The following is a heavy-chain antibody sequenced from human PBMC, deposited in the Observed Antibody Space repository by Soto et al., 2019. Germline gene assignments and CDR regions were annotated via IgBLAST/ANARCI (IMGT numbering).Heavy chain of an antibody. CDR1: GFTFSSYG. Sequence: GGSLRLSGAGCGFTFSSYGMHWVLQAPGNGLEWVPVIPYDGSNKYYADSVKGRFTISRDNSKNTLYLHMNSLTAEDTALYYCAQHPVLTAWHGYYGMDVSRQGTTVTVPS. D-gene: IGHD3-9*01. V-gene: IGHV3-30*02. CDR2: IPYDGSNK. CDR3: AQHPVLTAWHGYYGMDV. J-gene: IGHJ6*02.